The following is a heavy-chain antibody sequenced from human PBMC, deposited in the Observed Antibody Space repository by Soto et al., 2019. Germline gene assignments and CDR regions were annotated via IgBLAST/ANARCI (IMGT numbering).Heavy chain of an antibody. CDR1: GFTFSSYA. D-gene: IGHD5-18*01. J-gene: IGHJ5*02. CDR3: ARGGWIHLWFSGENWFDP. V-gene: IGHV3-30-3*01. Sequence: QVQLVESGGGVVQPGRSLRLSCAASGFTFSSYAMHWVRQAPGKGLEWVAVISYDGSNKYYADSVKGRFTISRDNSKNTLYLQMNSLRAEDTAVYYCARGGWIHLWFSGENWFDPWGQGTLVTVSS. CDR2: ISYDGSNK.